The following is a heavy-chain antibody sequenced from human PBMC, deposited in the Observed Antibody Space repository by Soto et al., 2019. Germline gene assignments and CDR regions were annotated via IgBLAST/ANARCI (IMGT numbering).Heavy chain of an antibody. V-gene: IGHV4-59*01. CDR1: GGSLNSYY. CDR3: ARAPNTRLLWFGELSFGMDV. CDR2: VYYSGST. J-gene: IGHJ6*02. Sequence: SETLSLTCTVSGGSLNSYYWTWIRQSPGKGLEWIGYVYYSGSTNYNPSLKSRLTISVDTSTNQFSLNLTSVTAAAAAVYYCARAPNTRLLWFGELSFGMDVWGQGTTVTVSS. D-gene: IGHD3-10*01.